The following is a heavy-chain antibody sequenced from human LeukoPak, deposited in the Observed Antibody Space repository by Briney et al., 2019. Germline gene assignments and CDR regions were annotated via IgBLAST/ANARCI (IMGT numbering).Heavy chain of an antibody. V-gene: IGHV4-39*01. Sequence: NPSETLSLTCTVSGDSISSSNCYRGWIRQPPGKGLEWIGSIYFSGGTYYNASLKSRVTISVDTSKNQFSLKLSSVTAADTAVYYCARQTGSGLFSLPGGQGTLVTVSS. CDR3: ARQTGSGLFSLP. J-gene: IGHJ4*02. CDR1: GDSISSSNCY. D-gene: IGHD3-10*01. CDR2: IYFSGGT.